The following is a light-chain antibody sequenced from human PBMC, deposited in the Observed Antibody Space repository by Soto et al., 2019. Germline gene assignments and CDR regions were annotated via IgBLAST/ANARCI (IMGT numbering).Light chain of an antibody. Sequence: DIQMTQSPSSLSASVGDRVTITCQASQDISNYLNWYQQKPGKAPKLLIYDASNLETGVPSRFSGSGSGTDFTXTXSSLQXXDIATYYCQQYDNLPITFGQGTRLEIK. J-gene: IGKJ5*01. CDR1: QDISNY. CDR3: QQYDNLPIT. V-gene: IGKV1-33*01. CDR2: DAS.